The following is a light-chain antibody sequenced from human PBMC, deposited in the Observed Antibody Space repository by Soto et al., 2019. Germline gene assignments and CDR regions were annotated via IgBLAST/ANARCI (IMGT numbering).Light chain of an antibody. Sequence: EIVLTQSPGTQSLSPGARATLSCRASQSVSSSYFAWYQQKPGQAPRLLIYGASTRVTGLPDRFSGSGSGTDFTLTISRLEPEDFAVYYCQHYGSSPTFGQGTKVEIK. CDR1: QSVSSSY. CDR3: QHYGSSPT. J-gene: IGKJ1*01. V-gene: IGKV3-20*01. CDR2: GAS.